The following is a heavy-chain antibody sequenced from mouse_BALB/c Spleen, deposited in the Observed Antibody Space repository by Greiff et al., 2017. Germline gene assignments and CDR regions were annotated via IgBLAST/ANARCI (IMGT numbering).Heavy chain of an antibody. D-gene: IGHD2-4*01. Sequence: DVKLVESGGGLVQPGGSLRLSCATSGFTFSDFYMEWVRQPPGKRLEWIAASRNKANDYTTEYSASVKGRFIVSRDTSQSILYLQMNALRAEDTAIYYCARDAYDYDDFLYAMDYWGQGTSVTVSS. CDR3: ARDAYDYDDFLYAMDY. V-gene: IGHV7-1*02. J-gene: IGHJ4*01. CDR2: SRNKANDYTT. CDR1: GFTFSDFY.